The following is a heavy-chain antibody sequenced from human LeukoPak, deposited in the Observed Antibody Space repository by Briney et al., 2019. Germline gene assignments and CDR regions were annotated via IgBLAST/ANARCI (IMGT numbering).Heavy chain of an antibody. CDR1: GYSISSGYY. J-gene: IGHJ5*02. Sequence: SETLSLTCAVSGYSISSGYYWSWIRQPPGKGLEWIGEINHSGSTNYNPSLKSRVTISVDTSKNQFSLKLSSVTAADTAVYYCARVYEWLLSDWFDPWGQGTLVTVSS. V-gene: IGHV4-34*01. CDR3: ARVYEWLLSDWFDP. D-gene: IGHD3-3*01. CDR2: INHSGST.